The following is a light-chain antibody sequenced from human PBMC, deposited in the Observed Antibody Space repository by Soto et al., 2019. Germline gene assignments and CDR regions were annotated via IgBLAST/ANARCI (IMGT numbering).Light chain of an antibody. Sequence: ETVLTQSPGTLSLSPGERATLSCRASQSVSNNYLAWYQQKPGQAPRLLIYGASRRATGIPARCSGGGSGTAFTLTIGRLEPEEFAVYYCQQYGSSPRTYSQGTKVEIK. CDR3: QQYGSSPRT. CDR1: QSVSNNY. V-gene: IGKV3-20*01. CDR2: GAS. J-gene: IGKJ1*01.